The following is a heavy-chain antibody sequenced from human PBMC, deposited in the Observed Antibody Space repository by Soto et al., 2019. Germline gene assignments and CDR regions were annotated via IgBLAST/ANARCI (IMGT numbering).Heavy chain of an antibody. J-gene: IGHJ4*02. D-gene: IGHD2-2*01. CDR1: GITFSNYA. V-gene: IGHV3-23*01. Sequence: EVQLLDSGGGLVQPGGSLRLSCAASGITFSNYAMSWVRQAPGKGLEWVSTISGNGGSTYYADSVKGRFTISRDNSKNMLFLQINSLRDDDSAVYHCAKRPASIITFDYWGQGTPFTVSS. CDR3: AKRPASIITFDY. CDR2: ISGNGGST.